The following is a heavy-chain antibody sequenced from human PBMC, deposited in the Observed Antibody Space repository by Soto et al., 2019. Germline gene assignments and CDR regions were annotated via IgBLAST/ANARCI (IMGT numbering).Heavy chain of an antibody. V-gene: IGHV3-23*01. CDR2: ISASGGST. D-gene: IGHD5-12*01. CDR1: GFTFSNYA. J-gene: IGHJ4*02. CDR3: AKGPPGSGCDLDY. Sequence: GGSLRLSCAASGFTFSNYAMNWVRQAPGKGLDWVSAISASGGSTYYADSVKGRFTISRDNSKNTLYLQMSSLRAEDTAVYYCAKGPPGSGCDLDYWGQGTLVTVSS.